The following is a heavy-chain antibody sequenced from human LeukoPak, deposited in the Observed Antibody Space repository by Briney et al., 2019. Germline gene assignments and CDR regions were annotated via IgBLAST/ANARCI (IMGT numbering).Heavy chain of an antibody. D-gene: IGHD2-2*01. CDR1: GFTVSSNY. J-gene: IGHJ6*02. V-gene: IGHV3-64*01. CDR2: ISSNGGST. Sequence: GGSLRLSCAASGFTVSSNYMSWVRQAPGKGLEYVSAISSNGGSTYYANSVKGRFTISRDNSKNTLYLQMGSLRAEDMAVYYCARDRYCSSASCSGASGMDVWGQGTMVTVSS. CDR3: ARDRYCSSASCSGASGMDV.